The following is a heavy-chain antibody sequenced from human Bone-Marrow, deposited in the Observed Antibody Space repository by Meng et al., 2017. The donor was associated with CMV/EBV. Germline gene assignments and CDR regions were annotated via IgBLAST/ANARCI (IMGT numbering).Heavy chain of an antibody. CDR1: GYSFTTFW. J-gene: IGHJ5*02. Sequence: GESLKISCKGSGYSFTTFWVGWVRQLPGRGLEWMGIIYPGDSDTRYSPSFQGQVTISADKSITTAYLQWSSLQASDTAIYYCVRPYYNSSAYYLWGQGTLVTASS. CDR3: VRPYYNSSAYYL. CDR2: IYPGDSDT. V-gene: IGHV5-51*01. D-gene: IGHD3-22*01.